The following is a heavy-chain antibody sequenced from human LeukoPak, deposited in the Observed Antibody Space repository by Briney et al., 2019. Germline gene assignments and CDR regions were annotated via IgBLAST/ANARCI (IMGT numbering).Heavy chain of an antibody. CDR2: IYYGGST. Sequence: SETLSLTCTVSGGSISSTSYYWGWIRQPPGKGLEWIGSIYYGGSTYYNPSLKSRVTISVDTSKNQFSLRLTTVTAADTAVYYCARAHPHLGYWGQGTLVTVSS. CDR1: GGSISSTSYY. V-gene: IGHV4-39*07. CDR3: ARAHPHLGY. J-gene: IGHJ4*02.